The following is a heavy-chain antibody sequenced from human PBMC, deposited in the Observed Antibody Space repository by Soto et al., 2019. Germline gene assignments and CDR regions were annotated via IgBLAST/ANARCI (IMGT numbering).Heavy chain of an antibody. CDR1: GGTFSSYT. CDR3: ASGRKDFWSGYFDY. J-gene: IGHJ4*02. V-gene: IGHV1-69*02. Sequence: SVKVSCKASGGTFSSYTISWVRQAPGQGLEWMGRIIPILGIANYAQKFQGRVTMTTDKSTSTAYMELRSLRSDDTAVYYCASGRKDFWSGYFDYWGQGTLVTVSS. D-gene: IGHD3-3*01. CDR2: IIPILGIA.